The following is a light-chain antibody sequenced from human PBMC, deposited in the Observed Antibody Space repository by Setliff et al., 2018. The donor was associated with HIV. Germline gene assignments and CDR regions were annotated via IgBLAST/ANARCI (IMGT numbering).Light chain of an antibody. Sequence: QSALTQPASVPGSPGQSITISCTGTSSDVGSFNLVSWHQQFPGKAPKLMIYEVTKRPSGVSNRFSGSKSGNTASLTISGLQAEDEADYYCCSYASGGTYVFGTGTKVTVL. V-gene: IGLV2-23*02. J-gene: IGLJ1*01. CDR2: EVT. CDR3: CSYASGGTYV. CDR1: SSDVGSFNL.